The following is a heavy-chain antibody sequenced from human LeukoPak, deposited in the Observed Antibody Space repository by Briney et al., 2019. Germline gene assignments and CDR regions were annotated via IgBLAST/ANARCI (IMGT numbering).Heavy chain of an antibody. D-gene: IGHD3-22*01. CDR2: INPYNGGT. Sequence: ASVKVSCKASGYTFTGYHMHWVRQAPAQGLEGMGWINPYNGGTNYPQKFQGGVTMTRDTSISTAYMALSGLRSDDSAVYCWVIGRAMIVVVPFDYWGQGTLVTVSS. V-gene: IGHV1-2*02. CDR3: VIGRAMIVVVPFDY. CDR1: GYTFTGYH. J-gene: IGHJ4*02.